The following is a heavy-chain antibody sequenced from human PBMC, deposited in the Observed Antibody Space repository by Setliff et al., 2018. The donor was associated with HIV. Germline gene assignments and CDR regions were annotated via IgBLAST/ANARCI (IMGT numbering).Heavy chain of an antibody. V-gene: IGHV4-34*01. CDR1: GGSFSGYY. D-gene: IGHD3-10*01. CDR2: INQSENT. CDR3: ARGGGRETYGENY. J-gene: IGHJ4*02. Sequence: SETLSLTCTVYGGSFSGYYWSWIRQPPGMGLEWIGEINQSENTNYNPSLKSRVTISADPSKNQFSLKLSSVTAADTAVYYCARGGGRETYGENYWGQGTPVTV.